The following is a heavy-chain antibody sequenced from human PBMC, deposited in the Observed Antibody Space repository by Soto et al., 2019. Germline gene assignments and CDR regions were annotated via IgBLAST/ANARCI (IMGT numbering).Heavy chain of an antibody. CDR2: ISSSGSTI. V-gene: IGHV3-11*04. J-gene: IGHJ5*01. CDR1: GFTFSDYY. CDR3: SKYQGADHPNWLAS. Sequence: GGSLRLSCAASGFTFSDYYMSWIRQAPGKGLEWVSYISSSGSTIYYADSVKGRFTISRDNAKNSLYLQMNSLRAEDTAVYYCSKYQGADHPNWLASWGQGTLVIVSS.